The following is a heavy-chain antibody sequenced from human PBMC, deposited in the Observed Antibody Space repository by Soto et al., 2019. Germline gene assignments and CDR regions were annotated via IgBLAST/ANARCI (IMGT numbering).Heavy chain of an antibody. D-gene: IGHD3-16*01. J-gene: IGHJ6*02. CDR2: ISAYNGNT. Sequence: QVQLVQSGAEVKKPGASVKVSCKASGYTFTSYGISWVRQAPGQGLEWMGWISAYNGNTNYAQKLQGRVTMTTDTSTSTGKMELRSLRSDDTAVYYCARGPTNYVWGSLLRYYGMDVWGQGTTVTVSS. V-gene: IGHV1-18*01. CDR1: GYTFTSYG. CDR3: ARGPTNYVWGSLLRYYGMDV.